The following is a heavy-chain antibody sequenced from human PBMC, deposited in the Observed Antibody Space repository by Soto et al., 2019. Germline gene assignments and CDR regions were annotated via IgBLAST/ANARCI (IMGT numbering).Heavy chain of an antibody. V-gene: IGHV3-21*01. CDR3: AGEAAGSGAARPYYFDY. CDR1: GFTFSSYS. D-gene: IGHD3-3*01. Sequence: EVQLVESGGGLVKPGGSLRLSCAASGFTFSSYSMNWVRQAPGKGLEWVSSISSSSSYRYYADSVKGRFTISRDNAKNSLYLQMNSLRGEDTAGYYCAGEAAGSGAARPYYFDYWGQGTLVTVSS. J-gene: IGHJ4*02. CDR2: ISSSSSYR.